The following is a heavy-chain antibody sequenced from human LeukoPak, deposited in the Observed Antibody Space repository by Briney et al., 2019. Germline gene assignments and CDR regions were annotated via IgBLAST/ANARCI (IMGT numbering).Heavy chain of an antibody. CDR3: ARGNDYGDFWFDP. CDR1: GGTFSSYA. CDR2: ISAYNGNT. J-gene: IGHJ5*02. Sequence: ASVKVSCKASGGTFSSYAISWVRQAPGQGLEWMGWISAYNGNTNHAQKLQGRVTMTTDTSTSTAYMELRSLRSDDTAVYYCARGNDYGDFWFDPWGQGTLVTVSS. V-gene: IGHV1-18*01. D-gene: IGHD4-17*01.